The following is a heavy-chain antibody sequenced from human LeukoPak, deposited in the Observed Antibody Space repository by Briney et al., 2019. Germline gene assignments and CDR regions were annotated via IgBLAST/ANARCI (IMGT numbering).Heavy chain of an antibody. CDR1: GGSISSGSYY. CDR2: IYTSGST. CDR3: ARTARYRSYGANFDY. Sequence: PSQTLSLTCTVSGGSISSGSYYWSWIRQPAGKGLEWIGRIYTSGSTNYNPSLKSRVTISVDTSKNQFSLKLSSVTAADTAVYYCARTARYRSYGANFDYWGQGTLVTVSS. D-gene: IGHD5-18*01. J-gene: IGHJ4*02. V-gene: IGHV4-61*02.